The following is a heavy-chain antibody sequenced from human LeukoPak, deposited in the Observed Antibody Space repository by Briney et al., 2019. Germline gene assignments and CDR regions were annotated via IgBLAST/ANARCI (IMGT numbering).Heavy chain of an antibody. Sequence: GGSLRLSCAASGFTFTNAWMSWVRQAPGKGLEWVGRIKSKTDGWTTDYAAPVKGRFTISRDDSKNTLYLQMNSLKTEDTAVYYCTTFAMVRGVRDYWGQGTLVTVSS. V-gene: IGHV3-15*01. CDR1: GFTFTNAW. CDR3: TTFAMVRGVRDY. CDR2: IKSKTDGWTT. D-gene: IGHD3-10*01. J-gene: IGHJ4*02.